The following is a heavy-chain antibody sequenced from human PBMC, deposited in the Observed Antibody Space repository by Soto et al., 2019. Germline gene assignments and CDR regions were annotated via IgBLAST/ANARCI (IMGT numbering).Heavy chain of an antibody. CDR3: ARDSHTSGWGTGAEYFQH. V-gene: IGHV1-69*12. Sequence: QVQLVQSGAEVKKPGSSVKVSCKASGGTFSFSAITWVRQAPGQGLEWMGGIIPIFGTTNYAQKFQGRVTITADESTSTADMELSSLRSEATAVYYWARDSHTSGWGTGAEYFQHWGQGTLVTVSS. J-gene: IGHJ1*01. CDR1: GGTFSFSA. CDR2: IIPIFGTT. D-gene: IGHD6-19*01.